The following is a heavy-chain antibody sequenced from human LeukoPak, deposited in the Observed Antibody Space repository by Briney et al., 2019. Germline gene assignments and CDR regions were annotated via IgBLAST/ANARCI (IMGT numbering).Heavy chain of an antibody. J-gene: IGHJ4*02. V-gene: IGHV3-7*01. CDR2: IKQDGSEK. D-gene: IGHD3-22*01. CDR3: ARHLGGSYTHYYDSSGYYGY. Sequence: TGGSLRLSCAASGLTFSSYWMSWVRQAPGKGLEWVANIKQDGSEKYYVDSVKDRFTISRDNAKNSLYLQMNSLRAEDTAVYYCARHLGGSYTHYYDSSGYYGYWGQGTLVTVSS. CDR1: GLTFSSYW.